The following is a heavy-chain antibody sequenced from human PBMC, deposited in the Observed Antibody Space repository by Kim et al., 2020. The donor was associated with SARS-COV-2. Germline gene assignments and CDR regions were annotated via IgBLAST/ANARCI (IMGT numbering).Heavy chain of an antibody. J-gene: IGHJ2*01. CDR1: GYTFTSYH. CDR2: MDPVSGNT. Sequence: ASVKVSCKASGYTFTSYHINWVRQAAGQGREWMGWMDPVSGNTGYAQKVQGRVTMTRDTPISTAYMELSSLRYEDTAGYLCVKTIGWGYQAWSFDLWG. V-gene: IGHV1-8*01. CDR3: VKTIGWGYQAWSFDL. D-gene: IGHD7-27*01.